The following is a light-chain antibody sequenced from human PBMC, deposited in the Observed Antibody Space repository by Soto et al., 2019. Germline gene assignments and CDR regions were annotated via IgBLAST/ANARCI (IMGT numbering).Light chain of an antibody. J-gene: IGKJ4*01. CDR1: QHINNY. V-gene: IGKV1-33*01. Sequence: GDRFSISCQASQHINNYLNWYQRKPGEATKLLIYDASRLQPGVPSRFRGSGYGTHFTFTISSLQPEDIATYYCQLYAKLPLTFGGGTNVDIK. CDR2: DAS. CDR3: QLYAKLPLT.